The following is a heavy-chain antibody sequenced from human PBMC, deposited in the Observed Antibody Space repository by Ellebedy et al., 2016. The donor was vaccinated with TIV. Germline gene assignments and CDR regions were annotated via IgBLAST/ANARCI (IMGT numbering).Heavy chain of an antibody. V-gene: IGHV3-66*01. CDR1: GFTFSSYA. CDR2: IYSGGST. CDR3: AGITRDFDY. D-gene: IGHD1-14*01. J-gene: IGHJ4*02. Sequence: GESLKISCAASGFTFSSYAMSWVRQAPGKGLEWVSVIYSGGSTYYADSVKGRFTISRDNSKNTLYLQMNSLRAEDTAVYYCAGITRDFDYWGQGTLVTVSS.